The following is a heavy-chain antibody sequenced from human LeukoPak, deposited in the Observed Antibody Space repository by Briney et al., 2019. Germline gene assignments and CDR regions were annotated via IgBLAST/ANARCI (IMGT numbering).Heavy chain of an antibody. D-gene: IGHD7-27*01. CDR3: ARDLWGFPRI. V-gene: IGHV3-66*01. CDR1: GFTVSSNY. J-gene: IGHJ4*02. Sequence: GGSLRLSCAASGFTVSSNYMSWVRQAPGKGLEWVSVIYSGGSTYYADSVKGRFTISRDNAKNSLYLQMNSLRAEDTAVYYCARDLWGFPRIWGQGTLVTVSS. CDR2: IYSGGST.